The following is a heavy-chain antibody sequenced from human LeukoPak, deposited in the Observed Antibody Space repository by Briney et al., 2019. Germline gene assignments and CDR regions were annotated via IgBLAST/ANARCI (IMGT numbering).Heavy chain of an antibody. CDR3: AKGRENVVTSVYYFDY. CDR1: GFTFSNYS. J-gene: IGHJ4*02. V-gene: IGHV3-NL1*01. CDR2: IYSGGST. Sequence: GGSLRLSCAGSGFTFSNYSINWVRQAPGKGLEWVSVIYSGGSTYYADSVKGRFTISRDNSKNTLYLQMNSLRAEDTAVYYCAKGRENVVTSVYYFDYWGQGTLVTVSS. D-gene: IGHD4-23*01.